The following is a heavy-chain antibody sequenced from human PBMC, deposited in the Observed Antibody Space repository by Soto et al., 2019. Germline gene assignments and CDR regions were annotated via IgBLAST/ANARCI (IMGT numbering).Heavy chain of an antibody. CDR2: ISGSGGST. CDR3: AKVRVGWELPRRGMDV. Sequence: GGSLRLSCAASGFTFSSYAMSWVRQAPGKGLEWVSAISGSGGSTYYADSVKGRFTISRDNSKNTLYLQMNSLRAEDTAVYYCAKVRVGWELPRRGMDVWGQGTTVTVSS. J-gene: IGHJ6*02. D-gene: IGHD1-26*01. CDR1: GFTFSSYA. V-gene: IGHV3-23*01.